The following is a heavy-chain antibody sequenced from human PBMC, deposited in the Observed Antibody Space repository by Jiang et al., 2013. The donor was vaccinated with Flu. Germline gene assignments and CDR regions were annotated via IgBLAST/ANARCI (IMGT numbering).Heavy chain of an antibody. Sequence: GAEVKKPGESLKISCKGSGYSFTSYWIGWVRQMPGKGLEWMGIIYPGDSDTRYSPSFQGQVTISADKSISTAYLQWSSLKASDTAMYYCARTIDGFGAYDAFDIWGQGTMVTVSS. J-gene: IGHJ3*02. CDR2: IYPGDSDT. CDR3: ARTIDGFGAYDAFDI. V-gene: IGHV5-51*03. CDR1: GYSFTSYW. D-gene: IGHD3-10*01.